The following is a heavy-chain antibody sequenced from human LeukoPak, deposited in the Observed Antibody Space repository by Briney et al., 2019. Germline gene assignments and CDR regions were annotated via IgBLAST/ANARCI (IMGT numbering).Heavy chain of an antibody. CDR3: ARVDWDRPNDY. CDR2: ISSSSSTI. D-gene: IGHD1-26*01. J-gene: IGHJ4*02. V-gene: IGHV3-48*04. Sequence: GGSLRLSCAASGFTFSSYSMNWVRQAPGKGLEWVSYISSSSSTIYYADSVKGRFTISRDNAKNSLYLQMNSLRAEDTAVYYCARVDWDRPNDYWGQGTLVTVSS. CDR1: GFTFSSYS.